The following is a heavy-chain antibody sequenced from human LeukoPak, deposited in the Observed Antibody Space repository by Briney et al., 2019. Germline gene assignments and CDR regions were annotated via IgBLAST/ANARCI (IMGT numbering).Heavy chain of an antibody. CDR3: ARGGSGHYGFGWFDP. CDR1: SGSISSGSYY. V-gene: IGHV4-61*02. D-gene: IGHD6-19*01. Sequence: PSETLSLTCTVSSGSISSGSYYWSWIRQPAGKGLEWIGRTYTSGSTNYNPSLKSRVTISVDTSKNQFSLKLSSVTAADTAIYYCARGGSGHYGFGWFDPWGQGTLVTVSS. J-gene: IGHJ5*02. CDR2: TYTSGST.